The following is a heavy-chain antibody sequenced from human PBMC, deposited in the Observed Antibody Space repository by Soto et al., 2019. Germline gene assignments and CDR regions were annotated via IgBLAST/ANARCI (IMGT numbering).Heavy chain of an antibody. J-gene: IGHJ4*02. CDR3: TTRDLDY. Sequence: EMQLLESGGGLVQPGGSLRLSCAVSGFILSNYGMTWSRQAPGKGPEWVASISESGDRTYYADSVKGRFTISRDNSQNTLYLQMNSLRAEDTAMYHCTTRDLDYWGQGTLVTVSS. CDR1: GFILSNYG. V-gene: IGHV3-23*01. CDR2: ISESGDRT.